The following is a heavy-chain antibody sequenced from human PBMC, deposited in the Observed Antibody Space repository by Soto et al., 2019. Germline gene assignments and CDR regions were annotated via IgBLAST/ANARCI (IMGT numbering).Heavy chain of an antibody. D-gene: IGHD3-10*01. CDR1: GFTFSSYS. J-gene: IGHJ5*02. V-gene: IGHV3-21*01. CDR2: ISSSSSYI. CDR3: ARDTYFYGSGSYGP. Sequence: ESGGGLVKPGGSLRLSCAASGFTFSSYSMNWVRQAPGKGLEWVSSISSSSSYIYYADSVKGRFTISRDNAKNSLYLQMNRLRAEDTAVYYCARDTYFYGSGSYGPWGQGTLVTVSS.